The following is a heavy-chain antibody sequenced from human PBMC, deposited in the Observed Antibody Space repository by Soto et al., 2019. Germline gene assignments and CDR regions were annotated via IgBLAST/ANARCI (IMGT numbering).Heavy chain of an antibody. Sequence: SETLSLTSALYGGSLSGYYWSSIRQPPGKGLEWIGEINHSGSTNYNPSLKSRVTISVDTSKNQFSLKLSSVTAADTAVYYSARERLIATSTVPYYFDYWGQGTLVTVST. CDR1: GGSLSGYY. D-gene: IGHD1-26*01. J-gene: IGHJ4*02. V-gene: IGHV4-34*01. CDR3: ARERLIATSTVPYYFDY. CDR2: INHSGST.